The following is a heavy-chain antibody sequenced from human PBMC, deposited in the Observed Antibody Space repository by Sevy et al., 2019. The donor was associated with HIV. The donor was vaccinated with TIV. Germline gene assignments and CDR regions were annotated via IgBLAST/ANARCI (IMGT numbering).Heavy chain of an antibody. V-gene: IGHV4-4*02. Sequence: SETLSLTCAVSGGSIRSSRWWSWVRQSPGKGLEWIEEIYYSGSRNYNPSLKSRLTISVDTSNNLFSLRLSSVTAADTAVYYCAREEYFYGSGTYGYGMDVWGQGTTVTVSS. D-gene: IGHD3-10*01. CDR3: AREEYFYGSGTYGYGMDV. J-gene: IGHJ6*02. CDR2: IYYSGSR. CDR1: GGSIRSSRW.